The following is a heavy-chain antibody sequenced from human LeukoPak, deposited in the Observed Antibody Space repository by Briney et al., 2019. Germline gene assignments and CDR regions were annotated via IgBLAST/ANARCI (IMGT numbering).Heavy chain of an antibody. CDR1: GGFISSGGYY. Sequence: SQTLSLTCTVSGGFISSGGYYWSWIRQPPGKGLEWIGYIYYSGSTNYNPSLKSRVTISVDTSKNQFSLKLSSVTAADTAVYYCARERSGTDGGYMDVWGKGTTVTVSS. V-gene: IGHV4-61*08. J-gene: IGHJ6*03. CDR2: IYYSGST. D-gene: IGHD3-10*01. CDR3: ARERSGTDGGYMDV.